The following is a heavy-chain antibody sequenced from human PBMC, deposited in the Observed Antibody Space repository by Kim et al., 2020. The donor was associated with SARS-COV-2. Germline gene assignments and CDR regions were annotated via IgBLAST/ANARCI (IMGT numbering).Heavy chain of an antibody. Sequence: GESLKISCKGSGYSFTSYWISWVRQMPGKGLAWMGRIDPSDSYTNYSPSFQGHVTIPADKSISTAYLQWSSLKASDTAMYYCARLRSYDYVFTYWGQGTLVTVSS. CDR2: IDPSDSYT. J-gene: IGHJ4*02. V-gene: IGHV5-10-1*01. CDR3: ARLRSYDYVFTY. D-gene: IGHD3-16*01. CDR1: GYSFTSYW.